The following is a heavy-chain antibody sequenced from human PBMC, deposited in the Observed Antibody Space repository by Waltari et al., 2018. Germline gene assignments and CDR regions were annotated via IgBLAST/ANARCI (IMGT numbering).Heavy chain of an antibody. CDR2: MNPNSGNT. J-gene: IGHJ4*02. D-gene: IGHD3-22*01. CDR1: GYTFTSYA. CDR3: ARGLVDTMIGNDY. V-gene: IGHV1-8*01. Sequence: HVQLVQSGAAVKTPGASVKVSCKASGYTFTSYAINWFRQATGQGLEWMGWMNPNSGNTGYAQKFQGRVTMTRNTSISTAYMELSSLRSEDTAVYYCARGLVDTMIGNDYWGQGTLVTVSS.